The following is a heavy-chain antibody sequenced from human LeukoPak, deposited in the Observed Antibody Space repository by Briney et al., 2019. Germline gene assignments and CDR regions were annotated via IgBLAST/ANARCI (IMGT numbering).Heavy chain of an antibody. CDR2: IYASGST. CDR3: ARDTHDYFDY. V-gene: IGHV4-4*07. Sequence: SETLSLTCTVSGGSISNYYWNWIRQPAGKGLEWIGHIYASGSTNYNPSLRSRVTMSVDTSKNQFSLKLSSVTAADTAVYYCARDTHDYFDYWGQGTLVTVSS. J-gene: IGHJ4*02. CDR1: GGSISNYY.